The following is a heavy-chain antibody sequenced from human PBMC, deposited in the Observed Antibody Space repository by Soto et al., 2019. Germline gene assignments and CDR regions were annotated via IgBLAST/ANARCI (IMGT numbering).Heavy chain of an antibody. CDR1: GFTFSVFA. J-gene: IGHJ3*02. CDR2: ISGRGENT. CDR3: AKDRGTGDYGVNAVDI. D-gene: IGHD7-27*01. V-gene: IGHV3-23*01. Sequence: EVQLLESGGGLVQPGGSLRLSCAASGFTFSVFAMSWVRQAPGKGLELVSTISGRGENTYYAASVKGRFTISRDNSKNPLNLQMNSLRGEDTAVYYCAKDRGTGDYGVNAVDIWGQGTMVTVAS.